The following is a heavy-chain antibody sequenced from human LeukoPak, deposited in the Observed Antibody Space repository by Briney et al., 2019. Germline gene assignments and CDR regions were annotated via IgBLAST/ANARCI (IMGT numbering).Heavy chain of an antibody. CDR1: GGSISSFY. J-gene: IGHJ4*02. Sequence: SETLSLTCTVSGGSISSFYWSWIRQPPGKGPEWIGYIYYSGSTNYNPSLKSRVTISVDTSKNQFSLKLSSVTAADTAVYYCARGSGNPYFDYWGQGTLVTVSS. V-gene: IGHV4-59*01. CDR3: ARGSGNPYFDY. D-gene: IGHD6-25*01. CDR2: IYYSGST.